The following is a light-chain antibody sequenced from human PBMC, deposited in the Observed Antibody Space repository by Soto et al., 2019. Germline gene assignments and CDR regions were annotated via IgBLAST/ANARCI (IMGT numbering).Light chain of an antibody. V-gene: IGKV1-5*03. CDR1: QSIDTW. CDR3: QQYNSYRA. CDR2: KAS. Sequence: DIQMTQFPSTLSASVGDRVNITGRASQSIDTWLAWHQQKPGQAPKLLISKASSLEGGVPSRFSGSGSGTEFTLTISSLQPDDSATYYCQQYNSYRAFGKGTKGDI. J-gene: IGKJ1*01.